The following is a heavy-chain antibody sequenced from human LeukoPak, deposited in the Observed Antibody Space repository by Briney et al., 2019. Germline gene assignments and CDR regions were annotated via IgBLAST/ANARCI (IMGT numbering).Heavy chain of an antibody. V-gene: IGHV1-69*01. J-gene: IGHJ3*02. CDR2: IIPIFGTA. D-gene: IGHD3-22*01. Sequence: GSSVKVSCKASGGTFSSYAISWVRQAPGQGLEWMGGIIPIFGTANYAQKFQGRVTITADESTSTAYMELSSLRSEDTAVYYCARANPYYYDSSGYFDAFDIWGQGTMVTVSS. CDR1: GGTFSSYA. CDR3: ARANPYYYDSSGYFDAFDI.